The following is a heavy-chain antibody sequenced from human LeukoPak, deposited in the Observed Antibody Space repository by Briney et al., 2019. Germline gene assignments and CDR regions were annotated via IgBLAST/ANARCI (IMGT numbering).Heavy chain of an antibody. D-gene: IGHD1-26*01. Sequence: GGSLRLSCSGSGFTFTSYAMHWVRQAPGKGLEYVSSISGNGGSTYYADSVNGRFTISRDNSKNQVYLQMSSLRDDDTAFYYCVKGGLYSGDYYGHWGQGTLDTVSS. V-gene: IGHV3-64D*06. CDR3: VKGGLYSGDYYGH. CDR1: GFTFTSYA. CDR2: ISGNGGST. J-gene: IGHJ4*02.